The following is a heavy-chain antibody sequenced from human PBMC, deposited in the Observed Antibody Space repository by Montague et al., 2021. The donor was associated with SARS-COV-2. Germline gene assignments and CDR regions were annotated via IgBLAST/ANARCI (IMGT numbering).Heavy chain of an antibody. Sequence: ETLSLTCTVHGGSFSSYSWSWIRQPPGKGLEWIGDIHYSGSTNYNPSLKSRVTISVDTSKNQFSLKLTSVTAADTAVYYCARGPQEYRIAMVVVDYWYFDLWGRGTLVTVSS. D-gene: IGHD3-22*01. V-gene: IGHV4-59*01. CDR2: IHYSGST. CDR1: GGSFSSYS. CDR3: ARGPQEYRIAMVVVDYWYFDL. J-gene: IGHJ2*01.